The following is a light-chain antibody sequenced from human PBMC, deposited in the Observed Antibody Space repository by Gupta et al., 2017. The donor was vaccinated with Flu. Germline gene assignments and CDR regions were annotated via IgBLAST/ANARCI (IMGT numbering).Light chain of an antibody. V-gene: IGKV1-9*01. Sequence: DIQLTQSPSFLSASVGDKVTITCRASQGVSTSLAWYQQKPGKAPKLLVSAASTLQSGVPPRFTGSGSRTGFTLTISSLQPEDFATYYCQQLATYPTTFGGGTKVEI. CDR1: QGVSTS. CDR2: AAS. J-gene: IGKJ4*01. CDR3: QQLATYPTT.